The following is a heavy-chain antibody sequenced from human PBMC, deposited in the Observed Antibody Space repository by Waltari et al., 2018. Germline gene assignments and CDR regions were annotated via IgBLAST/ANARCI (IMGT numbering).Heavy chain of an antibody. CDR2: IKSKDYGGTA. J-gene: IGHJ4*02. CDR3: TTPRGFSGYDSNFDY. Sequence: EVQLVESGGDLIKPGGSLRLSCAASGLNFRNAWMTWVRQAPGKGLEWVGRIKSKDYGGTADYAAPVKGRFTISRNDSKQTLYLYMNNLETEDTGVYYCTTPRGFSGYDSNFDYWGQGTLVTV. CDR1: GLNFRNAW. D-gene: IGHD5-12*01. V-gene: IGHV3-15*01.